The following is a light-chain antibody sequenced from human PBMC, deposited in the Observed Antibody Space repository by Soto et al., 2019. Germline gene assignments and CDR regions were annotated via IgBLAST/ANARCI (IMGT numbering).Light chain of an antibody. V-gene: IGLV2-14*01. Sequence: SALTQPASVSGSPGQSITISCTGTSNDIGDYNFVSWYQHHPGKAPKLMIFEVNNRPSGVSLRFSGSKSGNTASLTISGLQAEDEADYYCSSYTNTDTLVFGGGTKLTVL. CDR3: SSYTNTDTLV. J-gene: IGLJ3*02. CDR2: EVN. CDR1: SNDIGDYNF.